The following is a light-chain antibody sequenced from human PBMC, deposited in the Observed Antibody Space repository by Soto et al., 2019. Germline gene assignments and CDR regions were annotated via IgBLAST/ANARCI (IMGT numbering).Light chain of an antibody. V-gene: IGLV2-11*01. CDR3: CSYAGSSTFYV. J-gene: IGLJ1*01. Sequence: QSALTQPRSVSGSPGQSVTISCTGTSSDVGGYNYVSWYQQHPGKAPKLMIYDVSKRPSGVSNRFSGSKSGNTASLTISGLQAEDEADSYCCSYAGSSTFYVFGTGTKVTVL. CDR1: SSDVGGYNY. CDR2: DVS.